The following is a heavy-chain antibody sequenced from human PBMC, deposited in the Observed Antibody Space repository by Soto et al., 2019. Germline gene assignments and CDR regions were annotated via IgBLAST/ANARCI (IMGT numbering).Heavy chain of an antibody. J-gene: IGHJ5*02. Sequence: GGSLRLSCAASGFTFSSYGMHWVRQAPGKGLEWVAVISYDGSNKYYADSVKGRFTISRDNSKNTLYLQMNSLRAEDTAVYYCAKGPGIAVAGNNWFDPWGRGTLVTVSS. D-gene: IGHD6-19*01. CDR2: ISYDGSNK. CDR1: GFTFSSYG. CDR3: AKGPGIAVAGNNWFDP. V-gene: IGHV3-30*18.